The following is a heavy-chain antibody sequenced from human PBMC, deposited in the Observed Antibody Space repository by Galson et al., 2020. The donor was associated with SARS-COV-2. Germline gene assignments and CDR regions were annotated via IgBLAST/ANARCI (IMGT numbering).Heavy chain of an antibody. CDR2: VNHSGST. J-gene: IGHJ4*02. V-gene: IGHV4-34*01. CDR3: ARGLDGTGRFNGWDY. D-gene: IGHD2-8*02. CDR1: GGSFSVYF. Sequence: SETLSLTCAVYGGSFSVYFWSWTRQPPGKGREWIGEVNHSGSTNYNPSLKSRVTISVDTSKNQFSLKLSSVTAADTAVYYCARGLDGTGRFNGWDYWGQGTLVTGSS.